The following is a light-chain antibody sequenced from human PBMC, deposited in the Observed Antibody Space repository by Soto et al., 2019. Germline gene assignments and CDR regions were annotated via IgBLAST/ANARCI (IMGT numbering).Light chain of an antibody. V-gene: IGKV3-20*01. Sequence: EIVLTQSPATLSLSPGERATLSCRASQSVSSSYLAWYQQKPGQAPRLLIYGASTRATGIPDRFSGTGAGTDFTLTISRLEPEDFAVYSCQQYGSTPTFGGGTKVDIK. J-gene: IGKJ4*01. CDR1: QSVSSSY. CDR2: GAS. CDR3: QQYGSTPT.